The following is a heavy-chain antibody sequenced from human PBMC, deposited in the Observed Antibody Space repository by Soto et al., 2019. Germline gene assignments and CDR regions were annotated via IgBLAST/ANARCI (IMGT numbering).Heavy chain of an antibody. CDR3: ASRYQLLYDYYGMDV. Sequence: VKVSCKASGYTFTSYCMRWVRQAPGQGLEWMGIINPSGGSTSYAQKFQGRVTMTRDTSTSTVYMELSSLRSEDTAVYYCASRYQLLYDYYGMDVRGQGTTVTVSS. D-gene: IGHD2-2*01. CDR1: GYTFTSYC. J-gene: IGHJ6*02. CDR2: INPSGGST. V-gene: IGHV1-46*03.